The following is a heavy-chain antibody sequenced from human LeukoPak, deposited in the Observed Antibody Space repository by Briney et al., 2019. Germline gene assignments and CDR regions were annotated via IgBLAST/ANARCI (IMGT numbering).Heavy chain of an antibody. D-gene: IGHD6-6*01. CDR1: GFTFDDYA. V-gene: IGHV3-9*03. CDR2: ISWNSGSI. J-gene: IGHJ4*02. CDR3: AKDTDYKYSSSSTFDY. Sequence: GRSLRLSCAASGFTFDDYAMHWVRQAPGKGLEWVSGISWNSGSIGYADSVKGRFTISRDNAKNSLYLQMNSLRAEDMALYYCAKDTDYKYSSSSTFDYWGQGTLVTVSS.